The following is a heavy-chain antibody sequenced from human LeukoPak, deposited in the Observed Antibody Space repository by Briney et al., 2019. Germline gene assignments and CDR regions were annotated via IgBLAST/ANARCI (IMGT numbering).Heavy chain of an antibody. J-gene: IGHJ6*03. V-gene: IGHV3-23*01. Sequence: GGSLRLSCAASGFTFSSYAMSWVRQAPGKGLEWVSAISGSGGSTYYADSVKGRFTISRDNSKNTLYLQMNSLRAEDTAAYYCAKMGAMIVVVSHYMDVWGKGTTVTVSS. CDR1: GFTFSSYA. CDR2: ISGSGGST. CDR3: AKMGAMIVVVSHYMDV. D-gene: IGHD3-22*01.